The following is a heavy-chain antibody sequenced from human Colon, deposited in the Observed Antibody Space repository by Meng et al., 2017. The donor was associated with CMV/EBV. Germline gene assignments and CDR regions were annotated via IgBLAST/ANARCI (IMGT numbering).Heavy chain of an antibody. Sequence: SLEISCAASGFTFNGYAMHWVRQAPGKGLEWVSGITWNSANIDYADSVKGRFTISRDNAKNSLYLQMNSLRDEDTAVYYCSKDFVPAAIRSGGMDVWGQGTTVTVSS. J-gene: IGHJ6*02. CDR3: SKDFVPAAIRSGGMDV. CDR2: ITWNSANI. D-gene: IGHD2-2*02. V-gene: IGHV3-9*01. CDR1: GFTFNGYA.